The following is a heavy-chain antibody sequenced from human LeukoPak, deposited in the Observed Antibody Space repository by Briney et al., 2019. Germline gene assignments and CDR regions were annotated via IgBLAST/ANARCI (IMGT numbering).Heavy chain of an antibody. J-gene: IGHJ1*01. D-gene: IGHD3-9*01. CDR2: ISAYNGNT. V-gene: IGHV1-18*01. CDR1: GYTFTSYG. CDR3: AKVKLYYDILTGYYSEYFQH. Sequence: ASVKVSCKASGYTFTSYGISWVRQAPGQGLEWMGWISAYNGNTNYAQKLQGRVTMTTDTSTSTAYMELRSLRSDDTAVYYCAKVKLYYDILTGYYSEYFQHWGQGTLVTVSS.